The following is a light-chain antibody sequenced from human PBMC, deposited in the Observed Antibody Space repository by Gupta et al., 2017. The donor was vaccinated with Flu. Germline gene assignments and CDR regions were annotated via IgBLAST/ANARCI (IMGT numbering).Light chain of an antibody. CDR2: GAS. J-gene: IGKJ1*01. V-gene: IGKV3-15*01. CDR3: RQEDNWPRT. CDR1: LSVGSN. Sequence: ETVMTQSPGTLSVSPGERATPSCTASLSVGSNLAWYHQKPGQAPRLLIYGASTRDTGIPSTFSGRGSRTEFTLTISSMQSEDFAVYYCRQEDNWPRTFGQATKVEIK.